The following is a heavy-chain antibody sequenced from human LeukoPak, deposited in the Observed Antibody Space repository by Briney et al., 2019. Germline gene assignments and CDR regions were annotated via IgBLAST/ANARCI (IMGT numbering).Heavy chain of an antibody. Sequence: SETLSLTCSVSGDSISSYYWSWIRQPPGKGLEWLGHINDRGSTDYSSSLEGRVTISVDTFNNRFSLKLNSVIAADTAVYYCARDSRCGSGCTADGMDEWYEDTKDVWGRGITVIVSS. D-gene: IGHD6-25*01. CDR3: ARDSRCGSGCTADGMDEWYEDTKDV. J-gene: IGHJ6*02. CDR2: INDRGST. CDR1: GDSISSYY. V-gene: IGHV4-59*01.